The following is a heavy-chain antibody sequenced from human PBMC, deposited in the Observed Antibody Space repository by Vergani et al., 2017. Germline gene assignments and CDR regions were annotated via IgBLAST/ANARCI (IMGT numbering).Heavy chain of an antibody. CDR1: GFTFSSYA. CDR3: ARDTSSGYAVDY. D-gene: IGHD3-22*01. J-gene: IGHJ4*02. Sequence: QVQLVESGGGVVQPGRSLRLSCAASGFTFSSYAMPWVRQAPGKGLEWVAVISYDGSNKYYADSVKGRFTISRDNSKNTLYLQMNSLRAEDTAVYYCARDTSSGYAVDYWGQGTLVTVSS. CDR2: ISYDGSNK. V-gene: IGHV3-30-3*01.